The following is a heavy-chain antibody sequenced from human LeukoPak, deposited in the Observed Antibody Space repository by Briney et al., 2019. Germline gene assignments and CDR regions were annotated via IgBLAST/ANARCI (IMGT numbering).Heavy chain of an antibody. Sequence: ASVKVSCKASGYTFTSYDINWVRQATGQGLEWMGWMNPNSGNAGYAQKFQGRVTMTRNTSISTAYMELSSLRSEDTAVYYCAKDQLQYCSSTSCYEVDYWGQGTLVTVSS. CDR1: GYTFTSYD. J-gene: IGHJ4*02. CDR3: AKDQLQYCSSTSCYEVDY. V-gene: IGHV1-8*01. D-gene: IGHD2-2*01. CDR2: MNPNSGNA.